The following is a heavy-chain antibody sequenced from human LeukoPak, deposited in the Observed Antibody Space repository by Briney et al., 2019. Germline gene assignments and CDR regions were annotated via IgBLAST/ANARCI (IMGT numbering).Heavy chain of an antibody. V-gene: IGHV4-31*03. CDR1: GGSISSGGYY. J-gene: IGHJ2*01. D-gene: IGHD3-16*01. CDR3: ARDLRYWYFDL. Sequence: PSETLSLTCTVSGGSISSGGYYWSWIRQHPGEGLEWIGYIYYSGSTYYNPSLKSRVTISVDTSKNQFSLKLSSVAAADTAVYYCARDLRYWYFDLWGRGTLVTVSS. CDR2: IYYSGST.